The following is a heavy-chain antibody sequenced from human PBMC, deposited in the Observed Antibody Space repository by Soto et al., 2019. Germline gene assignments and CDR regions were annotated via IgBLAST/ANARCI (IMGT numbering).Heavy chain of an antibody. J-gene: IGHJ4*02. V-gene: IGHV4-59*01. D-gene: IGHD3-10*01. CDR2: IYYSGST. CDR1: GGSISSYY. CDR3: ARVRRLDLSGFDY. Sequence: SETLSLTCTVSGGSISSYYWSWIRQPPGKGLEKIGYIYYSGSTNYNPSLKSRVTISVDTSKNQFSLKLSSVTAADTAVYYCARVRRLDLSGFDYWGQGTLVTVSS.